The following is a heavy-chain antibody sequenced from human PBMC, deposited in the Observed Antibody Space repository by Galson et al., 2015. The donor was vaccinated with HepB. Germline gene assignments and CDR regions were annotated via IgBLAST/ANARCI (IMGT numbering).Heavy chain of an antibody. V-gene: IGHV3-23*01. CDR3: AKNYGYFDS. CDR1: GFSFSTWA. Sequence: SLRLSYAASGFSFSTWAVTWVRQAPGKGLEWVSVITSTGDTIYYADSVKGRFTVSRDNSKSTLYLQLSNLRADDTAVYYCAKNYGYFDSWGQGTLVTVSS. J-gene: IGHJ4*02. CDR2: ITSTGDTI. D-gene: IGHD4-17*01.